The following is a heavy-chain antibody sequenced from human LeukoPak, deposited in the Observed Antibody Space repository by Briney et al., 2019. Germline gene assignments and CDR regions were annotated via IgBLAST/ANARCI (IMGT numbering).Heavy chain of an antibody. CDR1: GYTFTSYY. D-gene: IGHD6-13*01. J-gene: IGHJ4*02. Sequence: ASVKVSCEASGYTFTSYYMHWVRQAPGQGLEWMGIINPSGGSTSYVQKFQGRVTMTRDTSTSTAYMELSSLRSEDTAVYYCARDYRKQQAPDYWGQGTLVTVSS. V-gene: IGHV1-46*01. CDR2: INPSGGST. CDR3: ARDYRKQQAPDY.